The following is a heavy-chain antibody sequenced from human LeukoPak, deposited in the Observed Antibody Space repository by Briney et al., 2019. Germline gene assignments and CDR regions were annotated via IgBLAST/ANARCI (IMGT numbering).Heavy chain of an antibody. V-gene: IGHV1-69*13. J-gene: IGHJ4*02. D-gene: IGHD6-19*01. CDR3: ARDSRGSGWYRSLDY. CDR2: IIPIFGTA. Sequence: AASVKVSCKASGGTFSSYAISWVRQAPGQGLEWMGGIIPIFGTANYAQKFQGRVTITADESTSTAYMELSSLRSEDTAVYYCARDSRGSGWYRSLDYWGQGTLVTVSS. CDR1: GGTFSSYA.